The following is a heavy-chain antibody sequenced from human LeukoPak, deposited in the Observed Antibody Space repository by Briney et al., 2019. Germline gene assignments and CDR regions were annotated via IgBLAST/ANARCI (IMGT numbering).Heavy chain of an antibody. V-gene: IGHV3-23*01. J-gene: IGHJ4*02. CDR1: GFTFSSYA. Sequence: GGSLRLSCAASGFTFSSYAMSWVRQAPGKGLEWVSAISGSGGSTYYVDSVKGRFTISRDNSKNTLYLQMNSLRAEDTAVYYCAKLGYGDTAGYFDYWGQGTLVTVSS. CDR2: ISGSGGST. D-gene: IGHD4-17*01. CDR3: AKLGYGDTAGYFDY.